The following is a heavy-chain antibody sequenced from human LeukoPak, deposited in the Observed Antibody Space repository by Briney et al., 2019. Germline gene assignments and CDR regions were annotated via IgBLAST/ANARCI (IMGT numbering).Heavy chain of an antibody. J-gene: IGHJ4*02. Sequence: GGSLRLSCAASGFTFRIFEMNWVRQAPGKGLEWVSYIGTITSTTYYADSVKGRFTVSRDDAKSSLYLQMSSLRAEDTAVYYCARHYDSSGSHMDYWGQGTLVTVSS. CDR1: GFTFRIFE. CDR2: IGTITSTT. V-gene: IGHV3-48*03. CDR3: ARHYDSSGSHMDY. D-gene: IGHD3-22*01.